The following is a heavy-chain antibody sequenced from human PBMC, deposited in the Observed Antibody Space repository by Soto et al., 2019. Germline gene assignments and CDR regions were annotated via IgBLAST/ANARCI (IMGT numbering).Heavy chain of an antibody. J-gene: IGHJ4*02. V-gene: IGHV4-59*01. CDR3: ARAGSGYSFDN. CDR1: CNSISIYY. Sequence: LXLTCTVSCNSISIYYWSWIRQPPGKGLEWIGYMYSSGSTNCNPSLKSRVTISVDTSKNQFSLKLSSVTPADTAVYYCARAGSGYSFDNWGQGTLVTVSS. CDR2: MYSSGST. D-gene: IGHD3-9*01.